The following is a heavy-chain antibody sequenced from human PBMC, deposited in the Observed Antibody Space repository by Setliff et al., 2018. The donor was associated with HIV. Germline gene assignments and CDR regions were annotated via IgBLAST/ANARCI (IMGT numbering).Heavy chain of an antibody. CDR3: ARAEPDEIAFDI. CDR1: GYSIRSGYY. CDR2: IYHSGST. V-gene: IGHV4-38-2*02. J-gene: IGHJ3*02. Sequence: SETMSLTCTVSGYSIRSGYYWGWIRQPKGKGLEWIGSIYHSGSTYYNPSLKSRVTISVDTSQNQFSLKLRSVTAADTAVYYCARAEPDEIAFDIWGQGTMVTGSS. D-gene: IGHD1-1*01.